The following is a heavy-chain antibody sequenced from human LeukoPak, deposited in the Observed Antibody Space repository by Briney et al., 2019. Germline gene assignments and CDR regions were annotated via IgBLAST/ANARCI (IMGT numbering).Heavy chain of an antibody. V-gene: IGHV3-9*01. Sequence: GRSLRLSCAASGFTFDDYAMHWVRQAPGKGLEWVSGISWNSGSIGYADSVKGRFTISRDNAKNSLYLQMNSLRAEDTALYYCAKDMGYGDYGSLGYWGQGTLVTVSS. CDR3: AKDMGYGDYGSLGY. CDR1: GFTFDDYA. J-gene: IGHJ4*02. D-gene: IGHD4-17*01. CDR2: ISWNSGSI.